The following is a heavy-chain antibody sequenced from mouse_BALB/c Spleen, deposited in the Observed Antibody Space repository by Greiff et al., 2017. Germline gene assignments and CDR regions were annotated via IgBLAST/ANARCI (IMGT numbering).Heavy chain of an antibody. Sequence: VQLKESGAELVKPGASVKLSCTASGFNIKDTYMHWVKQRPEQGLEWIGRIDPANGNTKYDPKFQGKATITADTSSNTAYLQLSSLTSEDTAVYYCAAIYYDYENFDYWGQGTTLTVSS. CDR2: IDPANGNT. CDR1: GFNIKDTY. V-gene: IGHV14-3*02. J-gene: IGHJ2*01. CDR3: AAIYYDYENFDY. D-gene: IGHD2-4*01.